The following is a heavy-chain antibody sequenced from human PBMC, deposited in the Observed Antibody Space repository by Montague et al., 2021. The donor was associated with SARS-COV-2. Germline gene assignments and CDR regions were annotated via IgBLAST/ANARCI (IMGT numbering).Heavy chain of an antibody. Sequence: SETLSLTCAVYGGSFSDYYWTWIRQAPGKGLEWIGEVDHCGSSSYNPSLQSRLTISVDGSKNQFSLRLTSVTAADTAVYYCARGQVTVFGVLIMLPAAGPLDCGGRGTKVTVS. CDR1: GGSFSDYY. V-gene: IGHV4-34*01. CDR3: ARGQVTVFGVLIMLPAAGPLDC. D-gene: IGHD3-3*01. J-gene: IGHJ3*01. CDR2: VDHCGSS.